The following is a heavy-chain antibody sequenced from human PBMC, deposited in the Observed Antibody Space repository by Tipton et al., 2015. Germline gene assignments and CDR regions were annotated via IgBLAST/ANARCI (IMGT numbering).Heavy chain of an antibody. D-gene: IGHD5-24*01. Sequence: LVKPTQTLTLTCSFSGFSLSTLGMRVSWIRQPPGKALEWLAHIDWDNSLFYSPSLETRLTISKDTSKNEVVLTMANMDPVDTATYYCAQTTMRGNYYGMDVWGQGATVTVSS. CDR2: IDWDNSL. CDR1: GFSLSTLGMR. CDR3: AQTTMRGNYYGMDV. V-gene: IGHV2-70*04. J-gene: IGHJ6*02.